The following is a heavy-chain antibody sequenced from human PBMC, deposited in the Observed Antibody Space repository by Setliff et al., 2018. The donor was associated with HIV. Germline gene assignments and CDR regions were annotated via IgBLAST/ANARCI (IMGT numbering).Heavy chain of an antibody. J-gene: IGHJ5*02. CDR1: GYTFTDYD. D-gene: IGHD2-2*01. CDR2: ISGNNANT. V-gene: IGHV1-18*01. CDR3: ARGLGSTRFDP. Sequence: ASVKVSCKASGYTFTDYDIFWVRQAPGRGLEWIGWISGNNANTNYAQKLQGRVTMTTDTSTSTAYMELGSLRSDDTAVYYCARGLGSTRFDPWGQGTLVTVSS.